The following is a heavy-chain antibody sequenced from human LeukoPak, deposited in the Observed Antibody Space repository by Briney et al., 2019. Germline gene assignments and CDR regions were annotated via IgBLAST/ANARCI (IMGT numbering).Heavy chain of an antibody. Sequence: KPSQTLSLTCAVSGGSISSGGYSWSWIRQPPGKGLEWIGYIYHSGSTYYNPSLKSRVTISVDTSTNQLSLKLSSVTAADTAVYYCASWTRSINAFDYWGQGTLVTVSS. J-gene: IGHJ4*02. CDR2: IYHSGST. CDR3: ASWTRSINAFDY. CDR1: GGSISSGGYS. V-gene: IGHV4-30-2*02. D-gene: IGHD3/OR15-3a*01.